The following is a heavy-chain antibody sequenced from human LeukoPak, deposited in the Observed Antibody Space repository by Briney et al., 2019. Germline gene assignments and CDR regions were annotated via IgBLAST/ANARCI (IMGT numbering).Heavy chain of an antibody. D-gene: IGHD5-18*01. V-gene: IGHV4-39*07. Sequence: SETLSLTCTVSGGSISSSSYYWGWIRQPPGKGLEWIGSIYYSGSTYYNPSLKSRVTISVDTSKNQFSLKLSSVTAADTAVYYCARDLVDTVMSHLVLFDYWGQGTLVTVSS. CDR3: ARDLVDTVMSHLVLFDY. J-gene: IGHJ4*02. CDR1: GGSISSSSYY. CDR2: IYYSGST.